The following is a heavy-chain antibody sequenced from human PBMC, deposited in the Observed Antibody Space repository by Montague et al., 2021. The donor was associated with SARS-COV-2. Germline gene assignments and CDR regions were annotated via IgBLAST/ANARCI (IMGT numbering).Heavy chain of an antibody. CDR3: ARAERGSCGDGNCYQYFFNY. Sequence: CAISGDSVSTHRGRWNGHRLYPSRRLEWLGRTYYRYEWYSDYSVSVKSRISINPDTSKNQFSLQLNSVTPEDTAVYYCARAERGSCGDGNCYQYFFNYWGQGTLVTVSS. CDR2: TYYRYEWYS. CDR1: GDSVSTHRGR. V-gene: IGHV6-1*01. D-gene: IGHD2-15*01. J-gene: IGHJ4*02.